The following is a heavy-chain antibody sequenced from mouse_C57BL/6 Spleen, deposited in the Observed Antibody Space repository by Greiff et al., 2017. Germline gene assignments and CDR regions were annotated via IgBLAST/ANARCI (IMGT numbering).Heavy chain of an antibody. V-gene: IGHV7-3*01. J-gene: IGHJ2*01. D-gene: IGHD4-1*02. CDR1: GFTFTDYY. Sequence: EVKLMESGGGLVQPGGSLSLSCAASGFTFTDYYMSWVRQPPGKALEWLGFIRNKANGYTTEYSASVKGRFTISRDNSQSILYLQMNALRAEDSATYYCARLQLGFDYWGQGTTLTVSS. CDR3: ARLQLGFDY. CDR2: IRNKANGYTT.